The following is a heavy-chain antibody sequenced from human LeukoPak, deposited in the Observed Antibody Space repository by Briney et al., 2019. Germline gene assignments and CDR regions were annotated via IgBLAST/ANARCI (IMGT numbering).Heavy chain of an antibody. CDR1: GYPITTYY. D-gene: IGHD5-24*01. V-gene: IGHV4-59*01. CDR2: IFYSGNT. CDR3: ARVFRRDGYFDH. Sequence: PSETLSLTCTVSGYPITTYYWSWIRQPPGKGLEWIGYIFYSGNTDYNPSLKSRVTISVDTSKNQFSLRLDSVTAADTAVYYCARVFRRDGYFDHWGQGTLVTVSS. J-gene: IGHJ4*02.